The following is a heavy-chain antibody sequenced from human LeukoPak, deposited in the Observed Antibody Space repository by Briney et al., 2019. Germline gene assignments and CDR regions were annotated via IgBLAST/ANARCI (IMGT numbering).Heavy chain of an antibody. Sequence: PGGSLRLSCAASGFTFSSYSMNWVRQAPGKGLEWVSSISSSSSYIYYADSVKGRFTISRDNSKNTLYLQMNSLRAEDTAVYYCARDNAYDYVWGSYRNPPDYWGQGTLVTVSS. J-gene: IGHJ4*02. CDR3: ARDNAYDYVWGSYRNPPDY. CDR1: GFTFSSYS. CDR2: ISSSSSYI. V-gene: IGHV3-21*01. D-gene: IGHD3-16*02.